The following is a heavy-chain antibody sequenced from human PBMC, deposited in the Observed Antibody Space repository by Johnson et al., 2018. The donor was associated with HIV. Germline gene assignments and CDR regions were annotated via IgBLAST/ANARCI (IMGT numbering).Heavy chain of an antibody. D-gene: IGHD3-22*01. J-gene: IGHJ3*02. CDR2: IKQDGSEK. CDR3: AKGSSMYYYDSSGWGGAFDI. CDR1: GFTFDDYG. V-gene: IGHV3-7*01. Sequence: EVQLVESGGGVVRPGGSLRLSCAASGFTFDDYGMSWVRQAPGKGLEWVANIKQDGSEKYYVDSVKGRFTISRDNAKNSLYLQMNSLRAEDTAVYYCAKGSSMYYYDSSGWGGAFDIWGQGTMVTVSS.